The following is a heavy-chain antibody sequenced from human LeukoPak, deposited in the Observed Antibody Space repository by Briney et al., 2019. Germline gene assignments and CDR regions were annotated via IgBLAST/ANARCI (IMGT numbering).Heavy chain of an antibody. CDR1: GYSISSGYY. Sequence: PSETLSLTCTVSGYSISSGYYWGWIRQPPGKGLEWIGSIYHSGSTYYNPSLKSRVTISVDTSKNQFSLKLSSVTAADTAVYYCAANSADYNSLGSSYKVWGQGTLVTVSS. J-gene: IGHJ4*02. CDR2: IYHSGST. D-gene: IGHD3-10*01. V-gene: IGHV4-38-2*02. CDR3: AANSADYNSLGSSYKV.